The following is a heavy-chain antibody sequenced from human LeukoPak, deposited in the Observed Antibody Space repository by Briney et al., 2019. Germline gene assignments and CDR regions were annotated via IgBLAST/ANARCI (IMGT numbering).Heavy chain of an antibody. J-gene: IGHJ4*02. V-gene: IGHV3-53*01. D-gene: IGHD6-13*01. Sequence: GGSLRLSCAASGFTVSSNYMSWVRQAPGKGLEWVSVIYSGGSTYYADSVKGRFTISRDNSKNTLYLQMNSLRAEDTAVYYCARDRAAAGLDYWGQGTLVTASS. CDR1: GFTVSSNY. CDR3: ARDRAAAGLDY. CDR2: IYSGGST.